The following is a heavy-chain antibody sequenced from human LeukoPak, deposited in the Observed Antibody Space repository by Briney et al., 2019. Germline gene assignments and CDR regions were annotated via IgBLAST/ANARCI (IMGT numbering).Heavy chain of an antibody. Sequence: ASVKVSCKASGYTFTRYYIHWVRQAPGQGLEWMAIINPNGGSATYAQKFQGRVTMTRDMSTDTVYMEMSSLRSEDTAVYYCARGHYGDYYYYYYMDVWGKGTTVTISS. D-gene: IGHD4-17*01. J-gene: IGHJ6*03. CDR2: INPNGGSA. CDR3: ARGHYGDYYYYYYMDV. V-gene: IGHV1-46*01. CDR1: GYTFTRYY.